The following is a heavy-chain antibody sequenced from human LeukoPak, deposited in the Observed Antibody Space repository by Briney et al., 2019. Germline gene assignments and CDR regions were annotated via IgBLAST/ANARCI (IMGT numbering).Heavy chain of an antibody. CDR1: GYTFTGYY. CDR3: ARDRGYSYGYVAY. J-gene: IGHJ4*02. Sequence: AASVKVSCKASGYTFTGYYMHWVRQAPGQGLEWMGWINPNSGGTNYAQKFQGRVTMTRDTSIGTAYMELSRLRPDDTAVYYCARDRGYSYGYVAYWGQGTLVTVS. CDR2: INPNSGGT. V-gene: IGHV1-2*02. D-gene: IGHD5-18*01.